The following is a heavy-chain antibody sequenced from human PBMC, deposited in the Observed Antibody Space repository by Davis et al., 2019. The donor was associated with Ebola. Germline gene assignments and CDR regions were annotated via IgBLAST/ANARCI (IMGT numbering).Heavy chain of an antibody. D-gene: IGHD5-24*01. CDR3: ARGDGYNFWDH. V-gene: IGHV3-23*01. J-gene: IGHJ4*02. CDR2: ITSSGGTT. Sequence: GESLKISCAASGFTFSSYAMTWVRQAPGKGLEWVSAITSSGGTTYYADSVKGRFTIPRDNSKNTLYLQMNSLRAEDTAVYYCARGDGYNFWDHWGQGILVTVSS. CDR1: GFTFSSYA.